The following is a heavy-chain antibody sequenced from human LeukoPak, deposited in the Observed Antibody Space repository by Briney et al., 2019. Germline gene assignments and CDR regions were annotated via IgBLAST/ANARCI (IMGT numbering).Heavy chain of an antibody. CDR2: ISSGGSTI. CDR3: AREPFDS. CDR1: GFTFSSYE. V-gene: IGHV3-48*03. J-gene: IGHJ4*02. Sequence: GSLRLSCAASGFTFSSYEMNWVRQAPGKGLEWVSYISSGGSTIYQSDSVKGRFTISRDNAKNSLYLQMNSLRVEDTAVYYCAREPFDSWGQGTLVTVSS.